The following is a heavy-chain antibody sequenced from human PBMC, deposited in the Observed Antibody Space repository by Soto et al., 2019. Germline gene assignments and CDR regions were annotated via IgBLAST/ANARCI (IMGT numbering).Heavy chain of an antibody. V-gene: IGHV3-30-3*01. CDR3: ARTTVVSGTPYFDY. CDR1: GFTFSNFP. D-gene: IGHD4-4*01. J-gene: IGHJ4*02. CDR2: ISYGGINN. Sequence: QVQLVESGGGVVQPGRSLRLSCAASGFTFSNFPMHWVRQAPGKGLEWVAVISYGGINNYYADSVKGRFTISRDDSKNTVYLQMNGLRPEDTAVYFYARTTVVSGTPYFDYWGQGTLVTVSS.